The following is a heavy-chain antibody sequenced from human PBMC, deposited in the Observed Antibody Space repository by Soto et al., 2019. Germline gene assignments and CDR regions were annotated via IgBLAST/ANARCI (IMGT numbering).Heavy chain of an antibody. CDR1: GYTFTNYG. V-gene: IGHV1-18*01. D-gene: IGHD4-17*01. Sequence: QVQLVQSGAEMGQPGASVKVSCKASGYTFTNYGITWVRQAPGQGLEWMGWISAYNGNTNYEQKYQDRVNMNTDTSTSTAYMEVRSLRYDDAAVYYCAIDTTVGSDALDIWGQGTMVTVSS. J-gene: IGHJ3*02. CDR2: ISAYNGNT. CDR3: AIDTTVGSDALDI.